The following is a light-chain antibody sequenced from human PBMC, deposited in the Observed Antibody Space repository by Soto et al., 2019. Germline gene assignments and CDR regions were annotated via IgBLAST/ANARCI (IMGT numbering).Light chain of an antibody. CDR1: SSDVGGYNY. CDR3: CSYAGSPRYV. V-gene: IGLV2-11*01. J-gene: IGLJ1*01. Sequence: QSVLTQPRSVSGSPGQSVTISCTGTSSDVGGYNYVSWYQQHPGKAPKVMIYDVSERPSGVPDRFSGSKSGNTASLTISGLQAEDEADYYCCSYAGSPRYVFGTRTKLTVL. CDR2: DVS.